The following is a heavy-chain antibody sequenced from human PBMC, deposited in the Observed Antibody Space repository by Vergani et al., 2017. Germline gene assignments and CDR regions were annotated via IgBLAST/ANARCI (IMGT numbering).Heavy chain of an antibody. J-gene: IGHJ4*02. D-gene: IGHD3-22*01. CDR2: ISSSSSYI. V-gene: IGHV3-21*04. CDR1: GFIFSSNS. CDR3: AGPQGTSAYYYGGFDY. Sequence: EVQLVESGGGLVKPGGSLRLSCAASGFIFSSNSMNWVRQAPGKGLEWVSSISSSSSYIYYADSVKGRFTISRDNAKNSLYLQMSSLRAEDTAIYYCAGPQGTSAYYYGGFDYWGQGILVTVSS.